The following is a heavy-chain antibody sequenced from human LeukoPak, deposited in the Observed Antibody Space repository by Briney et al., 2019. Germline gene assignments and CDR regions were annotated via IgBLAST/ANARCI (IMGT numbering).Heavy chain of an antibody. V-gene: IGHV4-39*01. CDR1: GGSISSSSYY. J-gene: IGHJ5*02. Sequence: SETLSLTCTDSGGSISSSSYYWGWIRQPPGKGLEWIGSIYYSGSTYYNPSLKSRVTISVDTSKNQFSLKLSSVTAADTAVYYCTRGDQWRQTIVVVTATLTPNWFDPWGQGTLVTVSS. CDR3: TRGDQWRQTIVVVTATLTPNWFDP. CDR2: IYYSGST. D-gene: IGHD2-21*02.